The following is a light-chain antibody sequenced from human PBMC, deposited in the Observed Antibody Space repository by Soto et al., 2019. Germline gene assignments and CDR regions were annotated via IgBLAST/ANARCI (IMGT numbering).Light chain of an antibody. CDR2: ANS. V-gene: IGLV1-40*01. J-gene: IGLJ1*01. CDR3: QSYESSSLSGFV. Sequence: ELTQPPSVSVAPGQTATIACKGDSIRSKNVHWYQQLPGTAPKLLIYANSNRPSGVPDRFSGSKSGISASLAITGLQADDEADYYCQSYESSSLSGFVFGSGTKVTVL. CDR1: SIRSKN.